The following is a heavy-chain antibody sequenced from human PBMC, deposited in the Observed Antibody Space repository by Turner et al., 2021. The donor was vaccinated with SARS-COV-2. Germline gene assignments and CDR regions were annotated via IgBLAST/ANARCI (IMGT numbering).Heavy chain of an antibody. V-gene: IGHV1-69*10. CDR2: IIPILGIA. D-gene: IGHD4-17*01. CDR1: GFSLNILS. J-gene: IGHJ4*02. CDR3: ARDLNSGYGDYTG. Sequence: QLQLVQSGAEVQTPGSSVKVSCQVSGFSLNILSMHWVRQAPGKGLEWMGGIIPILGIANYAQKFQGRVTITADKSTSTAYMELSSLRSEDTAVYYCARDLNSGYGDYTGWGQGTLVTVSS.